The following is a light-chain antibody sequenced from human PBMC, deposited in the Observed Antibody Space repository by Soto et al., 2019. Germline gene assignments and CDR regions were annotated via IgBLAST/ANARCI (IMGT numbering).Light chain of an antibody. CDR3: LLYSGNTQV. V-gene: IGLV7-43*01. Sequence: QAVVTQETSLTVSPGGTVTLTCASSTGAVTNTNYPNWFQQKPGQAPKSLIHSTSIKHSWTPARCSGSLMGGKAALTLSAVQPEDEAEYYCLLYSGNTQVLGGGTKLTVL. CDR1: TGAVTNTNY. J-gene: IGLJ3*02. CDR2: STS.